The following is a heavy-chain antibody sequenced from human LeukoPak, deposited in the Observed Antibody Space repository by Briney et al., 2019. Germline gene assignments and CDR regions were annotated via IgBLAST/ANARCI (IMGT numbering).Heavy chain of an antibody. D-gene: IGHD3-10*01. Sequence: GESLLISCKVSGYSFTSYWIGWVRQMPGKGLEWMGIIYPGDSDTRYSPSFQGQVTISADRSITTAYLQWSSLKASDTAMYYCATHSGPHYYYYGMDVWGQGTTVTVSS. CDR2: IYPGDSDT. CDR3: ATHSGPHYYYYGMDV. V-gene: IGHV5-51*01. J-gene: IGHJ6*02. CDR1: GYSFTSYW.